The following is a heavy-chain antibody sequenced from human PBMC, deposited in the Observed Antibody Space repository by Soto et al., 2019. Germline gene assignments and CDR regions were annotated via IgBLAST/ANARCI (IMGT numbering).Heavy chain of an antibody. V-gene: IGHV4-39*07. CDR1: GGSVSSGSYY. CDR2: IYYSGST. D-gene: IGHD6-6*01. CDR3: ASGSHVPHY. J-gene: IGHJ4*02. Sequence: SETLSLTCTVSGGSVSSGSYYWSWIRQPPGKGLEWIGSIYYSGSTYYNPSLKSRVTISVDTSKNQFSLKLSSVTAADTAMYYCASGSHVPHYWGQGTLVTVSS.